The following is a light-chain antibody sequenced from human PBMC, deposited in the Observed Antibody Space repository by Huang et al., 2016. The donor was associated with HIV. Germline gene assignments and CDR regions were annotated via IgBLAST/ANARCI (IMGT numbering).Light chain of an antibody. CDR3: QQSYSSLWT. CDR2: AAS. J-gene: IGKJ1*01. CDR1: QSISSY. V-gene: IGKV1-39*01. Sequence: DIQMTQSPSSLSASVGDRVTITCRASQSISSYLNWYQQKPGKAPKLLIYAASSVQSGVPSRFRGSGSGTDVTLTISSRQPEDFATYDCQQSYSSLWTFGQGTKVEIK.